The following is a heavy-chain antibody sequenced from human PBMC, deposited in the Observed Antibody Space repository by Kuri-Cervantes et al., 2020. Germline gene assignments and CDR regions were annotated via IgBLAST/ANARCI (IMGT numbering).Heavy chain of an antibody. CDR3: AREILGDYFDY. Sequence: ASVKVSCKSSGYTFTTYYIHWVRQAPGQGLEWMGIINPGGGSTTYAQKFQGRVTMARDTSTTTVYMELSSLRSEDTAVYYCAREILGDYFDYWGQGTLVTVSS. CDR2: INPGGGST. J-gene: IGHJ4*02. CDR1: GYTFTTYY. D-gene: IGHD2-8*02. V-gene: IGHV1-46*01.